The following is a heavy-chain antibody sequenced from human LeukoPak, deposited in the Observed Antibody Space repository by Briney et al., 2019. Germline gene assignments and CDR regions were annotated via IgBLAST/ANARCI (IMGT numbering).Heavy chain of an antibody. Sequence: GGSLRLSCAASGFTFSSYAMSWVRQAPGKGLEWVSAISGTGSGTYYADSVKGRFTISRDNSKNALYLQMNSLKAEDTALYYCAKDHSNWYFDLWGRGTLLTVSS. J-gene: IGHJ2*01. CDR3: AKDHSNWYFDL. V-gene: IGHV3-23*01. CDR1: GFTFSSYA. CDR2: ISGTGSGT.